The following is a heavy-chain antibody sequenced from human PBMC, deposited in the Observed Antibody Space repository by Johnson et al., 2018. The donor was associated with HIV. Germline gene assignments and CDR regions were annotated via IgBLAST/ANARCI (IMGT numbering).Heavy chain of an antibody. Sequence: VQLVESGGGLVQPGGSLRLSCAASGITVGTNYMSWVRQAPGKGLEWVGRVKNKADGGTIDYAAPGKGRFFISRDDSKNTLYLQMNSLKTEDTAVYSCTTDWGSYHEYAFDIWGQGTMVTVSS. J-gene: IGHJ3*02. CDR1: GITVGTNY. D-gene: IGHD1-26*01. CDR3: TTDWGSYHEYAFDI. V-gene: IGHV3-15*01. CDR2: VKNKADGGTI.